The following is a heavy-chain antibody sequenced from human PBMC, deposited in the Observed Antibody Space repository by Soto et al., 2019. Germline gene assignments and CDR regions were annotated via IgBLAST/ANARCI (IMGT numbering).Heavy chain of an antibody. CDR2: INSDGTST. D-gene: IGHD2-2*01. CDR3: AREVVPPALPPSSVMDV. J-gene: IGHJ6*02. CDR1: GFSINSLW. V-gene: IGHV3-74*01. Sequence: PGGSLRLSCAASGFSINSLWMHWLRRAPGKGLVWVSRINSDGTSTNYADFVKGRFTISRDNAKNTFYLQMNSLRDEDTAVYYCAREVVPPALPPSSVMDVWGQGTTVTVSS.